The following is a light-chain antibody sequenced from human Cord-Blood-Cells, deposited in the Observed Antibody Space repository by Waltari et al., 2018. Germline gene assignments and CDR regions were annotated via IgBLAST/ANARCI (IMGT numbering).Light chain of an antibody. CDR3: SSYAGSNKGV. V-gene: IGLV2-8*01. CDR2: EVS. J-gene: IGLJ3*02. CDR1: SSDVGGYNY. Sequence: QSALTQPPSASGSPGQSVTISCTGTSSDVGGYNYVSWYQQHPGKAPKLVIYEVSKRPSVVPDRFSGSKAGNTASLTVSGLQAEDEADYYCSSYAGSNKGVFGGGTKLTVL.